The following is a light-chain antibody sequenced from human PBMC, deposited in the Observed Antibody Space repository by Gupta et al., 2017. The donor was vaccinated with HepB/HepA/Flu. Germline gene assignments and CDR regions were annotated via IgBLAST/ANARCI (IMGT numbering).Light chain of an antibody. CDR1: QSGLYSSNYKNY. CDR2: WAS. V-gene: IGKV4-1*01. Sequence: DIVLTQSPDSLAVSLGERATINCKSSQSGLYSSNYKNYLAWYQQRPGRAPKLLLYWASTRESGVLDPFSGSRSGRAFSLTIISILGQDVAVTYFCQEDGAPPTFGQGTRLDIK. J-gene: IGKJ5*01. CDR3: CQEDGAPPT.